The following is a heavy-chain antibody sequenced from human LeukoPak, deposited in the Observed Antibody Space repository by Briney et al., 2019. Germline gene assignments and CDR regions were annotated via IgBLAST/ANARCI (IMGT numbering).Heavy chain of an antibody. CDR1: GGSFSGYY. J-gene: IGHJ4*02. Sequence: SETLSLTCAVYGGSFSGYYWSWIRQPPGKGLGWIGEINHSGSTNYNPSLKSRVTISVDTSKNQFSLKLSSVTAADTAVYYCARGFNWNSPRYFDYWGQGTLVTVSS. D-gene: IGHD1-7*01. V-gene: IGHV4-34*01. CDR2: INHSGST. CDR3: ARGFNWNSPRYFDY.